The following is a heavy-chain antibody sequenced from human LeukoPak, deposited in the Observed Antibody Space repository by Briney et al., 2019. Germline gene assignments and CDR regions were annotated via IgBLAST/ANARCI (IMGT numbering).Heavy chain of an antibody. J-gene: IGHJ4*02. CDR2: LDTGGRTT. Sequence: GGSLRLSCAASGFTFSSHWMHWVRQAPGVGLVWVSRLDTGGRTTTYADSVRGRFTISRDNAKDNLYLQMNSLRAEDTAVYYCASGLLMAGGTLDHWGRGTLVTVSS. D-gene: IGHD6-19*01. CDR3: ASGLLMAGGTLDH. CDR1: GFTFSSHW. V-gene: IGHV3-74*01.